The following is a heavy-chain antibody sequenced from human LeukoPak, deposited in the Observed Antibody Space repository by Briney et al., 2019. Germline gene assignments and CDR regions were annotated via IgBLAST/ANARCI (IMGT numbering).Heavy chain of an antibody. V-gene: IGHV3-30-3*01. Sequence: GGSLRLSCAASGFTFSSYAMHWVRQAPGKGLEWVAVISYDGSNKYYADSVKGRFTISRDNSRNTLYLQMNSLRAEDTAVYYCAKDPGINWYFDLWGRGTLVTVSS. CDR3: AKDPGINWYFDL. J-gene: IGHJ2*01. CDR2: ISYDGSNK. CDR1: GFTFSSYA. D-gene: IGHD3-10*01.